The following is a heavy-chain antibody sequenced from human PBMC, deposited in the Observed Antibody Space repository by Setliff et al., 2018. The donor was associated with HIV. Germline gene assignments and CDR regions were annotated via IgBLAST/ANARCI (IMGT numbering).Heavy chain of an antibody. CDR1: GTSFSDYY. CDR2: VNHSGTT. Sequence: SETLSLTCAVYGTSFSDYYWTWIRQPPGKGLEWIGEVNHSGTTNYNTSLKSRVTISGDTSKKQFSPKLGSVTAADTAVYYCARDRRSIFGVDTKNWFDPWGQGTLVTVSS. D-gene: IGHD3-3*01. J-gene: IGHJ5*02. V-gene: IGHV4-34*01. CDR3: ARDRRSIFGVDTKNWFDP.